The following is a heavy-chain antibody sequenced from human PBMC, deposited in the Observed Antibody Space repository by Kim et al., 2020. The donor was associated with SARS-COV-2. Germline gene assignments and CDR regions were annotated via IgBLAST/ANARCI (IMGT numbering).Heavy chain of an antibody. CDR3: TRWGGSELDY. V-gene: IGHV3-7*01. J-gene: IGHJ4*02. CDR1: GFPFSNYW. CDR2: IREDGNEK. D-gene: IGHD3-16*01. Sequence: GGSLRLSCVASGFPFSNYWMSWVRQTPGKGLEWVANIREDGNEKYYVDSVNGRFTISRDNAKNSLYLQMNSLRAEDTAVYNCTRWGGSELDYGGQGALVTVSS.